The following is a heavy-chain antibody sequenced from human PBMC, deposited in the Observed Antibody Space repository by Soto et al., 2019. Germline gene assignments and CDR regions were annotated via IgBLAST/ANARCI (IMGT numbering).Heavy chain of an antibody. Sequence: PGGSLRLSCAASGFTFSSYGMHWVRQAPGKGLEWLAVIWYDGSNTYYADSVKGRFTISRDNSKNTLYLQVNSLRAEDTAVYYCARDYDSSGYPRYYFDYWGRGTLVTVSS. V-gene: IGHV3-33*01. CDR2: IWYDGSNT. D-gene: IGHD3-22*01. CDR1: GFTFSSYG. CDR3: ARDYDSSGYPRYYFDY. J-gene: IGHJ4*02.